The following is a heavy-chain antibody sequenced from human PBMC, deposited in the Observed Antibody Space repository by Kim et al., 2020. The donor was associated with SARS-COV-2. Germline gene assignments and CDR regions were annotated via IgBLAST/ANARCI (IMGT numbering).Heavy chain of an antibody. D-gene: IGHD3-3*02. CDR3: TRDPRHLDY. CDR1: GFNLRDYY. CDR2: IGRSGTDI. J-gene: IGHJ4*02. Sequence: GGSLRLSCTASGFNLRDYYMTWIRQAPGKGLELISYIGRSGTDISYAESVKGRFTISWATAKNSLFLQMNSLRVDDTAVYYCTRDPRHLDYRGPGTLVTVSS. V-gene: IGHV3-11*01.